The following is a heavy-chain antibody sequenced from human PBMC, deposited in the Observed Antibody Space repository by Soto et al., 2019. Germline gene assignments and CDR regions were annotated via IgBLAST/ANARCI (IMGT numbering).Heavy chain of an antibody. CDR1: GGTFSSYA. CDR2: IIPIFGTA. CDR3: PWQLGGGDAFDI. J-gene: IGHJ3*02. Sequence: QVQLVQSGAEVKKPGSSVKVSCKASGGTFSSYAISWVRQAPGQGLEWMGGIIPIFGTANYAQKFQGRVTITADESTSTADREVSSLRSEETAVYYCPWQLGGGDAFDIWGQGTMVTVSS. D-gene: IGHD3-3*01. V-gene: IGHV1-69*01.